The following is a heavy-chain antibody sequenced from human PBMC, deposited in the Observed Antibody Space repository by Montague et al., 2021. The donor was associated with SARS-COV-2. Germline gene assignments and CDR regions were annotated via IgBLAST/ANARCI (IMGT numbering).Heavy chain of an antibody. CDR3: ARRRLREDYFDF. CDR1: GDSVSSSDHY. D-gene: IGHD4-17*01. J-gene: IGHJ4*02. CDR2: VYYSGST. Sequence: SETLSLTCTVSGDSVSSSDHYWGWIRQPPGKGLEWLGIVYYSGSTXYXXXXKGRVTISIDASKNQFSLKVNSLTATDTAIYHCARRRLREDYFDFWGQGTLLTVSS. V-gene: IGHV4-39*01.